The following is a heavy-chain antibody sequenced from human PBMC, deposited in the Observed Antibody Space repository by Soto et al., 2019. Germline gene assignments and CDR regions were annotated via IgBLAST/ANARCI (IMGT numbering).Heavy chain of an antibody. J-gene: IGHJ4*02. CDR1: GGSFSTTHR. Sequence: QVQLQESGPEVVKPSGTLSLSCAVSGGSFSTTHRWTWVRQAPGKGLEWIGEVYDSGNTNYSPSLKCRVTISQDKSKTEFYLKLTSVTAADTAVYYCARVYVFVGLAFSFDYWGQGALVTVSA. CDR2: VYDSGNT. CDR3: ARVYVFVGLAFSFDY. D-gene: IGHD2-21*01. V-gene: IGHV4-4*02.